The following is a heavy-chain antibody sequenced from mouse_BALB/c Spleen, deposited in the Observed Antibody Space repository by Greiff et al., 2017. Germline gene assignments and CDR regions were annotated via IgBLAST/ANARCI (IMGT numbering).Heavy chain of an antibody. CDR1: GFSLTGYG. J-gene: IGHJ3*01. CDR2: IWGDGST. CDR3: ARDLHYGSSYEGFAY. D-gene: IGHD1-1*01. Sequence: VQRVESGPGLVAPSQSLSITCTVSGFSLTGYGVNWVRQPPGKGLEWLGMIWGDGSTDYNSALKSRLSISKDNSKSQVFLKMNSLQTDDTARYYCARDLHYGSSYEGFAYWGQGTLVTVSA. V-gene: IGHV2-6-7*01.